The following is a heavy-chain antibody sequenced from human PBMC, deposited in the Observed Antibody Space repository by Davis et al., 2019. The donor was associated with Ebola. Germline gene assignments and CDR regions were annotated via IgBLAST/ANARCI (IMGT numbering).Heavy chain of an antibody. V-gene: IGHV1-46*01. CDR3: ARAIYYYDGSAYSDF. CDR2: INPSDGDT. D-gene: IGHD3-22*01. CDR1: GYTFTTYY. Sequence: AASAKVSCKASGYTFTTYYMVWVRQAPGQGLEWMGIINPSDGDTRYAQKFQGRVTMTRDTSTNTVYMDLSSLRSEDTAVYYCARAIYYYDGSAYSDFWGQGTLVTVSS. J-gene: IGHJ4*02.